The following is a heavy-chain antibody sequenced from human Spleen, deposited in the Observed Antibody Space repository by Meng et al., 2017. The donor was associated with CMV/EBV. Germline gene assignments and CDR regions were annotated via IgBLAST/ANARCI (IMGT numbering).Heavy chain of an antibody. D-gene: IGHD1-14*01. V-gene: IGHV4-59*01. CDR2: ICYSGST. CDR3: ARWDRTWIDGFDV. CDR1: RGSISNYF. J-gene: IGHJ3*01. Sequence: GSLRLSCTVSRGSISNYFWGWIRQAPGKGLEWIGYICYSGSTNYQPSLKSRVTISVDTSKNEFSLTMTSVTAADTAVYYCARWDRTWIDGFDVWGQGTAVTVSS.